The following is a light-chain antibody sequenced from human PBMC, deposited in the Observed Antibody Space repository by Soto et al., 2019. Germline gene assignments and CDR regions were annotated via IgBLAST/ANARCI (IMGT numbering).Light chain of an antibody. J-gene: IGKJ4*01. V-gene: IGKV1-39*01. CDR3: QQSFNAPVT. CDR1: QSISTF. CDR2: GAS. Sequence: DIQMTQSPSSLSASVGDNVIITCRASQSISTFLNWYQQSPGKAPELLIYGASSLQSGVPSHFIGNGSGTDFTLSINSLRPEDFATYYCQQSFNAPVTFGGGTKVEI.